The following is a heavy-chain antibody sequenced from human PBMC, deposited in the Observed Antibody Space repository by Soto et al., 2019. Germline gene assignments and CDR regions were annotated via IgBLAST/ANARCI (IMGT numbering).Heavy chain of an antibody. D-gene: IGHD2-2*01. CDR2: IYDDGST. J-gene: IGHJ3*01. CDR1: GDSISSYF. V-gene: IGHV4-59*03. Sequence: LSLTCSVSGDSISSYFKNWIRQPPGKGLEWIGCIYDDGSTKYNPSLESRVTILLDTSKNEFSLRLRSVTSADTAVYYCVSSRSAIYGDAFDVWGQGTMVTVSS. CDR3: VSSRSAIYGDAFDV.